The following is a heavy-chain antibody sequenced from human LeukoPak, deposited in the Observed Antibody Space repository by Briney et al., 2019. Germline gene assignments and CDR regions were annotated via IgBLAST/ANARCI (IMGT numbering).Heavy chain of an antibody. CDR2: ISGSGGST. Sequence: GGSLRLSCAASGFTFSSYAMSWVRQAPGKGLEGVSAISGSGGSTYYADSVKGRFTISRDNSKNTLYLQMNSLRAEDTAVYYCAKDQYGSGSAYDYWGQGTLVTVSS. V-gene: IGHV3-23*01. CDR3: AKDQYGSGSAYDY. D-gene: IGHD3-10*01. J-gene: IGHJ4*02. CDR1: GFTFSSYA.